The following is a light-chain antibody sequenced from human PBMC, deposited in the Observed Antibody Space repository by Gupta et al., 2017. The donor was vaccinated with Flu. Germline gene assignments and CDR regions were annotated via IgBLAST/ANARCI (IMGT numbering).Light chain of an antibody. CDR3: QQYGSFPWT. CDR1: QSVSSNS. Sequence: GPLSLSPGERATLSCRASQSVSSNSLAWYQQKPGQAPRLLIYGASSRATGIPDRFSGSGSGTDFSLTISRLEPEDFAVYYCQQYGSFPWTFGQGTKVEIK. V-gene: IGKV3-20*01. CDR2: GAS. J-gene: IGKJ1*01.